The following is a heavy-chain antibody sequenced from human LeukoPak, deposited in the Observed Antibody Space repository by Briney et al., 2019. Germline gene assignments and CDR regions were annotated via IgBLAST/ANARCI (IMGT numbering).Heavy chain of an antibody. V-gene: IGHV3-48*03. CDR2: FSSSGATT. J-gene: IGHJ4*02. CDR1: GFTFSTFD. Sequence: GGSLRLSCASSGFTFSTFDMNWVRQAPGKGLEWVSFFSSSGATTSYADSVKGRFTVSRDNAKNSLYLQMNSLRTEDTALYYCARARGYSYGILDQWGQGTLVTVSS. CDR3: ARARGYSYGILDQ. D-gene: IGHD5-18*01.